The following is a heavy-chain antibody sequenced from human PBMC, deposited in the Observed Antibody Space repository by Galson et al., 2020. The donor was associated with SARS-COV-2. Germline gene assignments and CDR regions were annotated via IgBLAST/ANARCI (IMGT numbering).Heavy chain of an antibody. J-gene: IGHJ3*02. V-gene: IGHV5-51*01. CDR1: GYSFTSYW. CDR3: ARLPVGWEHDAFDI. D-gene: IGHD1-26*01. CDR2: IYPGDSDT. Sequence: TGGSLRLSCKGSGYSFTSYWIGWVRQMPGKGLEWLGIIYPGDSDTRYSPSFQGQVTISADKSISTAYLQWSSLKASDTAMYYCARLPVGWEHDAFDIWGQGTMVTVSS.